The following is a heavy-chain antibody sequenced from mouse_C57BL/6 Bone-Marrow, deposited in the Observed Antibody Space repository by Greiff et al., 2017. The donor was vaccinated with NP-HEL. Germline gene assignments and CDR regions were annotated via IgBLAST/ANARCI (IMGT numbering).Heavy chain of an antibody. V-gene: IGHV3-6*01. D-gene: IGHD1-1*01. CDR2: ISYDGSN. CDR3: AREGDYYGSPFAY. CDR1: GYSIISGYY. Sequence: EVKLEESGPGLVKPSQSLSLTCSVSGYSIISGYYWNWIRQFPGNQLEWMAYISYDGSNNYNPSLQNRISITRDISKNQFFLKLTSVTTEDTATYYCAREGDYYGSPFAYWGQGTLVTVSA. J-gene: IGHJ3*01.